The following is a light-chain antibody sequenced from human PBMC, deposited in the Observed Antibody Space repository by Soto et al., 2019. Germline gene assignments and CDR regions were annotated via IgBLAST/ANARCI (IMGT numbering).Light chain of an antibody. Sequence: QSALTQPASVSGSPGQSITIYCTGTSSDVGSYNLVSWYQQHPGKAPKLMIYEGSKRPSGGSNRFSGSKSGNTASLTISGLQAEDEADYYCCSYAGSSTVVFGGGTKLTVL. CDR3: CSYAGSSTVV. J-gene: IGLJ2*01. V-gene: IGLV2-23*01. CDR1: SSDVGSYNL. CDR2: EGS.